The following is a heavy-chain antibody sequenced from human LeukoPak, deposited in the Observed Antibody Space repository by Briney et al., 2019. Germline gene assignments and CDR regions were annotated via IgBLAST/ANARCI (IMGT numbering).Heavy chain of an antibody. V-gene: IGHV4-38-2*02. CDR2: IHHSGTT. CDR1: GYNINKGYY. CDR3: GRYKSTLGPFDF. D-gene: IGHD2/OR15-2a*01. Sequence: PSETLSLTCSVSGYNINKGYYWGWVQQPLGKGLEWIGAIHHSGTTYYNPSLKNRLTFSVDTSNNQFSVRLRSVTAADTAIYYCGRYKSTLGPFDFWGQGTLVTVSS. J-gene: IGHJ4*02.